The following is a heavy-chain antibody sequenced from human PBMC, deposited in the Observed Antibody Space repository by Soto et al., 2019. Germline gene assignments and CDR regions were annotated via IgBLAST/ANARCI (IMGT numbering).Heavy chain of an antibody. CDR2: IIPILNRV. V-gene: IGHV1-69*08. J-gene: IGHJ4*02. D-gene: IGHD5-12*01. CDR1: GGTFTNYT. CDR3: ARDGYSGHDYGD. Sequence: QVQLVQSGAEVKKPGSSVRVSCKASGGTFTNYTIGWVRQAPGQGLEWMGRIIPILNRVQYAQKFQGRVTITVDKSTSTAYMDLNSLRSEDTAIYFCARDGYSGHDYGDWGQGTLVTVSS.